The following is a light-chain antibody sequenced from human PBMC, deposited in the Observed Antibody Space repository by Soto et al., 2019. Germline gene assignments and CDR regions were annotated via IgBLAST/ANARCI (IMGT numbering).Light chain of an antibody. V-gene: IGKV3-15*01. CDR3: QQYENWPPVT. J-gene: IGKJ4*01. CDR2: NSY. CDR1: QNIRRS. Sequence: IVMTQSPATLSVSPGEGATLSCRASQNIRRSLAWYQQRPGQPPRLLXYNSYTRATGVAARFSGSGSGTDFTLTISSLQVEDFAVYFCQQYENWPPVTFGGGTKVDIK.